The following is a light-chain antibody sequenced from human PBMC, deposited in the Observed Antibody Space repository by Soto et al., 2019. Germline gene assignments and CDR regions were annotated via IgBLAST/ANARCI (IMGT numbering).Light chain of an antibody. CDR1: QDVKNY. V-gene: IGKV1-33*01. CDR3: QQYENLPLT. Sequence: DVEMTQSTSSLSASVGDRVTITCQASQDVKNYLNWYQQKPGKAPKLLIYDASNLERGVPSRFSGSGTGTEYTFTISSLQAEDNGTYYCQQYENLPLTFGGGTKVAIK. CDR2: DAS. J-gene: IGKJ4*01.